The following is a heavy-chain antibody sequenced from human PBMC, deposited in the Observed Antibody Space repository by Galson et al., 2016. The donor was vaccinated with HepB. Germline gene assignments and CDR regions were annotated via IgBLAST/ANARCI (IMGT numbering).Heavy chain of an antibody. CDR3: AKRHEYCPPVGCSVDS. D-gene: IGHD2/OR15-2a*01. CDR1: GFTFSNRG. V-gene: IGHV3-30*18. CDR2: DSVHGGRT. J-gene: IGHJ4*02. Sequence: SLRLSCAASGFTFSNRGMHWVRQAPGKGLEWVAADSVHGGRTCYADSVKGRFIISRDNSNNMLFLQMNSLRADETAVYYCAKRHEYCPPVGCSVDSWGQGTLVSVSS.